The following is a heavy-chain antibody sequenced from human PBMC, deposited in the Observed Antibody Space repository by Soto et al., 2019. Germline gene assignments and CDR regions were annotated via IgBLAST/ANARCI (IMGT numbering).Heavy chain of an antibody. J-gene: IGHJ4*02. D-gene: IGHD3-22*01. CDR3: ARRPYDSSGYRLDY. CDR2: IYYSGST. V-gene: IGHV4-39*01. CDR1: GGSISSSSYY. Sequence: SETLSLTCTVSGGSISSSSYYWGWIRQPPGKGLEWIGSIYYSGSTYYNPSLKSRVTISVDTSKNQFSLKLSSVTAADTAVYYCARRPYDSSGYRLDYWGQGTLVTVSS.